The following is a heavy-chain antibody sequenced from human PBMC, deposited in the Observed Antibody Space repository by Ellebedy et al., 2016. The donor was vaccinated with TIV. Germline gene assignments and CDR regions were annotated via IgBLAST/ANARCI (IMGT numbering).Heavy chain of an antibody. D-gene: IGHD6-13*01. CDR2: IIPIFGTA. Sequence: SVKVSXKASGGTFSSYAISWVRQAPGQGLEWMGGIIPIFGTANYAQKFQGRVTITADESTSTAYMELSRLRSDDTAVYYCARGPFRVAAAGKGFHYGMDVWGQGTTVTVSS. V-gene: IGHV1-69*13. CDR3: ARGPFRVAAAGKGFHYGMDV. CDR1: GGTFSSYA. J-gene: IGHJ6*02.